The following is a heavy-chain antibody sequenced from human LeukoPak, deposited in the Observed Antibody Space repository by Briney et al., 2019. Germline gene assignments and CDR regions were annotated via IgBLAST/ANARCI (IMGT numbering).Heavy chain of an antibody. D-gene: IGHD3-22*01. Sequence: PGGSLRLSCAASGFTFSSYGMHWVRQAPGKGLEWVAVIWYDGSNKYYADSVKGRFTISRDNSKNTLYLQMNSLRAEDTAVYYCAKGEGGFYYLMVYWGQGTLVTVSS. CDR3: AKGEGGFYYLMVY. CDR1: GFTFSSYG. V-gene: IGHV3-33*03. J-gene: IGHJ4*02. CDR2: IWYDGSNK.